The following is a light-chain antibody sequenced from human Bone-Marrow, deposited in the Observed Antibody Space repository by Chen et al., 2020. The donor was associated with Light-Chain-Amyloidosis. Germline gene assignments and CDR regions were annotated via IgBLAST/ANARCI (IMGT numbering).Light chain of an antibody. J-gene: IGLJ2*01. CDR2: RDT. Sequence: SYVLTQPPSVSVSPGQTARITCSGDDLPTKYAYWYQQKPGQAPVLVIHRDTERPSGISERFSCASSGATATLTISGVQAEDEADYHCQSADSSGTYEVIFGGGTKLTVL. CDR3: QSADSSGTYEVI. CDR1: DLPTKY. V-gene: IGLV3-25*03.